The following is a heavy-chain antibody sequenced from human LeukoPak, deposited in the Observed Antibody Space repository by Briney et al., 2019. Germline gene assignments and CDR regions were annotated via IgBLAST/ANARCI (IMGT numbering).Heavy chain of an antibody. D-gene: IGHD3-10*01. CDR1: GFTVSSNY. CDR3: AKDLSGYYGSGSPQPV. CDR2: ISGSGGST. V-gene: IGHV3-23*01. J-gene: IGHJ4*02. Sequence: GGSLRLSCAASGFTVSSNYMSWVRQAPGKGLEWVSAISGSGGSTYYADSVKGRFTISRDNSKNTLYLQMNSLRAEDTAVYYCAKDLSGYYGSGSPQPVWGQGTLVTVSS.